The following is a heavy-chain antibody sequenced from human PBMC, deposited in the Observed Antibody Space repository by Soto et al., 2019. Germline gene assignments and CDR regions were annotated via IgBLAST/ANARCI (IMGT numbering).Heavy chain of an antibody. CDR1: GGSLSSGGYF. CDR3: ARRTYCGGDCYSFMDY. J-gene: IGHJ4*02. Sequence: PSETLSLTCTVSGGSLSSGGYFWSWIRQHPGKGLEWIGNIYYSGSTSYNPSLKSRVTISVDTSKNQFSLKLSSVTAADTAVYYCARRTYCGGDCYSFMDYWGQGTLVTVSS. D-gene: IGHD2-21*02. V-gene: IGHV4-31*03. CDR2: IYYSGST.